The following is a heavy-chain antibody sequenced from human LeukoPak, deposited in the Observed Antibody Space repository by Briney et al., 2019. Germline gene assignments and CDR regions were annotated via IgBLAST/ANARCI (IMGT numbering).Heavy chain of an antibody. V-gene: IGHV1-69*13. D-gene: IGHD3-3*01. CDR1: GGTSSSYA. J-gene: IGHJ4*02. CDR2: IIPIFGTA. Sequence: SVKVSCKASGGTSSSYAISWVRQAPGQGLEWMGGIIPIFGTANYAQKFQGRVTITADESTSTAYMELSSLRSEDTAVYYCARGQGLGSITIFGVVIKPHPYYFDYWGQGTLVTVSS. CDR3: ARGQGLGSITIFGVVIKPHPYYFDY.